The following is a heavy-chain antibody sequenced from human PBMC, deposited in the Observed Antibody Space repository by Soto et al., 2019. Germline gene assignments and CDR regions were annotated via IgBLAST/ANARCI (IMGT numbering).Heavy chain of an antibody. CDR1: GYTFTSYY. CDR2: INPSGGST. J-gene: IGHJ5*02. CDR3: ARDNRLSTSWIRVNWFDP. V-gene: IGHV1-46*03. Sequence: GASVKVSCKASGYTFTSYYMHWVRQAPGQGLEWMGIINPSGGSTSYAQKFQGRVTMTRDTSTSTVYMELSSLRSEDTAVYYCARDNRLSTSWIRVNWFDPWGQGPLVSVSP. D-gene: IGHD6-13*01.